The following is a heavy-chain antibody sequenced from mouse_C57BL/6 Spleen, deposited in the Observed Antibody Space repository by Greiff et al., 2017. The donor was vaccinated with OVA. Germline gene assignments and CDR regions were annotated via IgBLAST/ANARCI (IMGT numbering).Heavy chain of an antibody. CDR2: INPNNGGT. CDR3: ARGGSSGYWFAY. CDR1: GYTFTDYN. D-gene: IGHD3-2*02. J-gene: IGHJ3*01. V-gene: IGHV1-18*01. Sequence: EVQLQQSGPELVKPGASVKIPCKASGYTFTDYNMDWVKQSHGKSLEWIGDINPNNGGTIYNQKFKGKATLTVDKSSSTAYMELRRLTSEETAVYYCARGGSSGYWFAYWGQGTLVTVSA.